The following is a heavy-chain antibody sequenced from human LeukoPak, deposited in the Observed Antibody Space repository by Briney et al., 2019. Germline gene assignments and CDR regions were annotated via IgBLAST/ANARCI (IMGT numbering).Heavy chain of an antibody. D-gene: IGHD2-2*01. Sequence: SETLSLTCAVSGGSISSTYWSTWVRQPPGKGLEWIGEIHDSGSTNYNPSLKSRVTISVDTSKYQFSLNLSSVTAADTAVYYCARGNSYCSSTSCSRHYFDYWAQGTLVTVSS. CDR2: IHDSGST. CDR1: GGSISSTYW. CDR3: ARGNSYCSSTSCSRHYFDY. V-gene: IGHV4-4*02. J-gene: IGHJ4*02.